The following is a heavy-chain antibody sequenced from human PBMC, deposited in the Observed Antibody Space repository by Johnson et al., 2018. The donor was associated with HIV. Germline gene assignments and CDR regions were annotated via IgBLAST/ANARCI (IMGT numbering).Heavy chain of an antibody. V-gene: IGHV3-15*01. Sequence: VQLLESGGGLVKPGGSLRLSCAASGFTFSNAWMSWVRQAPGKGLEWVGRIKRKTDGGTTDYAAHVKGRFTISSDDSKNTLFLQMNSLKTEDTAVYYCTTDLAAVGSGAFDIWGQGTMVTVSS. J-gene: IGHJ3*02. CDR1: GFTFSNAW. D-gene: IGHD6-13*01. CDR3: TTDLAAVGSGAFDI. CDR2: IKRKTDGGTT.